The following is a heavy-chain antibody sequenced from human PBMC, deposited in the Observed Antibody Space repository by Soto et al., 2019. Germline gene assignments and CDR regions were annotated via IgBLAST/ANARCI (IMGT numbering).Heavy chain of an antibody. CDR3: ARGNYNDSSGYYYYYGMDV. V-gene: IGHV3-21*01. J-gene: IGHJ6*02. D-gene: IGHD3-22*01. Sequence: SLRLSCAASGFTFSSYSMNWVRQAPGKGLEWVSSISSSSSYIYYADSVKGRFTISRDNAKNSLYLQMNSLRAEDTAGYYCARGNYNDSSGYYYYYGMDVWGQGTTVTVSS. CDR1: GFTFSSYS. CDR2: ISSSSSYI.